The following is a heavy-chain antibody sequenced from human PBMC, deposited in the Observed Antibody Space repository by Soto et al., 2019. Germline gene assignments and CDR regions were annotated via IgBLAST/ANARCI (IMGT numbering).Heavy chain of an antibody. CDR2: IYHSGST. V-gene: IGHV4-4*02. CDR1: GGSISSSNW. J-gene: IGHJ4*02. D-gene: IGHD2-21*02. CDR3: ATGRSDSFDY. Sequence: SETLSLTCAVSGGSISSSNWWSWVRQPPGKGLGWIGEIYHSGSTNYNPSLKSRVTISKDASKNQFSLKLSSVTAADTAVYYCATGRSDSFDYWGQGILVTVSS.